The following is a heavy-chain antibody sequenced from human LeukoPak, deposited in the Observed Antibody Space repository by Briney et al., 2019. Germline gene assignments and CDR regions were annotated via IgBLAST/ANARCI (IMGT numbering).Heavy chain of an antibody. Sequence: SETLXLTCAVYGGSFSGYYWXXXXXPPGKGXXXXXXXNHSGXTNYNPSLXSRXXXXXDTSKNQFSLKLSSVTAADTAVYYCARGGCSSTSCYAFDYWGQGTLVTVSS. J-gene: IGHJ4*02. CDR3: ARGGCSSTSCYAFDY. V-gene: IGHV4-34*01. CDR2: XNHSGXT. D-gene: IGHD2-2*01. CDR1: GGSFSGYY.